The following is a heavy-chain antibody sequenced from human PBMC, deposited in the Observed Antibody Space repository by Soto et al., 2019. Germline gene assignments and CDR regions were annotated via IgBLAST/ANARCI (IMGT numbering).Heavy chain of an antibody. D-gene: IGHD1-26*01. Sequence: SETLSLTCTVSGGSISSGGYYWSWIRQHPGKGLEWIGYIYYSGSTFYNPSLKSRVTISIDTSENHFSLKLSSVTAADTAMYYCAKAQAWEQLFDFWGQGTLVTVS. CDR1: GGSISSGGYY. J-gene: IGHJ4*02. CDR3: AKAQAWEQLFDF. CDR2: IYYSGST. V-gene: IGHV4-31*03.